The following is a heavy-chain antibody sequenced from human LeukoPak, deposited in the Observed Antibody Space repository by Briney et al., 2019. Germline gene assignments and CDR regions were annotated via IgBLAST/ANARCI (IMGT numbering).Heavy chain of an antibody. J-gene: IGHJ4*02. V-gene: IGHV3-53*01. CDR3: AKGGSGSYARLNYFDY. CDR2: IYSGGST. CDR1: GFTVSSNY. D-gene: IGHD1-26*01. Sequence: GGSLRLSCAASGFTVSSNYMSWVRQAPGKGLEWVSVIYSGGSTYYADSVKGRFTISRDNSKNTLCLQMNSLRAEDTAVYYCAKGGSGSYARLNYFDYWGQGTLVTVSS.